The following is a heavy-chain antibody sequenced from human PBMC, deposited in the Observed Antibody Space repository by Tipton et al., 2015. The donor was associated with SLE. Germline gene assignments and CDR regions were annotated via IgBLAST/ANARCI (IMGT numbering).Heavy chain of an antibody. CDR3: ARTYYYDSSGYYDDAFDI. CDR2: INHSGST. D-gene: IGHD3-22*01. V-gene: IGHV4-34*01. Sequence: TLSLTCAVYGGSFSGYYWSWIRQPPGKGLEWIGEINHSGSTNYNPSLKSRVTISVDTSKNQFSLKLSSVTAADTAVYYCARTYYYDSSGYYDDAFDIWGQGTMVTVSS. J-gene: IGHJ3*02. CDR1: GGSFSGYY.